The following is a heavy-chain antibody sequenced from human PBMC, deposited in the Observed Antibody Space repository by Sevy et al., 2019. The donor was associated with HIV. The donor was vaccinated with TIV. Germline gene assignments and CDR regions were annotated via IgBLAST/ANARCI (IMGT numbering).Heavy chain of an antibody. V-gene: IGHV3-30*03. CDR2: ISFDGSNK. Sequence: GGSLRLSCAASGFTFGGYGMHWVRQAPGTGLEWVSLISFDGSNKDYADSVKGRFTISRDNSKNTLYLQMNSLRAEDTAMYYCTREGQGYSSSSGYWGQRTLVTVSS. CDR1: GFTFGGYG. J-gene: IGHJ4*02. D-gene: IGHD6-6*01. CDR3: TREGQGYSSSSGY.